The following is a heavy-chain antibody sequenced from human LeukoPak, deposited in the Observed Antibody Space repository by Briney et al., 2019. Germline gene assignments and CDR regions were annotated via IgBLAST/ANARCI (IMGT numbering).Heavy chain of an antibody. CDR1: GGSISSGGYY. D-gene: IGHD3-22*01. CDR3: ASEDSSGYYYGY. CDR2: IYYSGST. Sequence: SETLSLTCTVSGGSISSGGYYWSWIRQHPGKGLEWIGYIYYSGSTYYNPSLKSRVTISVDTSKDQFSLKLSSVTAADTAVYYCASEDSSGYYYGYWGQGTLVTVSS. J-gene: IGHJ4*02. V-gene: IGHV4-31*03.